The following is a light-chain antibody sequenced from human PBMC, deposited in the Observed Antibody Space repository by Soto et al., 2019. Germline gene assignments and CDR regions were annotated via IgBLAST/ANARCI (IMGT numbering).Light chain of an antibody. Sequence: EIVLTQSPGTLSLSPGERATLSCRASQSVTSSDLAWYQQNPGQAPRLLIYGASSRATGIPDRFSGSGSGTDFTLTISGLEPEDFAVYYCQQYGSSPITFGQGTRLEIK. CDR2: GAS. J-gene: IGKJ5*01. CDR3: QQYGSSPIT. V-gene: IGKV3-20*01. CDR1: QSVTSSD.